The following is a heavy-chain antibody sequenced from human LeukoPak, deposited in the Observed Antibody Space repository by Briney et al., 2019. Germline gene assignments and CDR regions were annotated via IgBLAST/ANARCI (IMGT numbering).Heavy chain of an antibody. CDR3: ARDDYGGTRY. CDR2: IKQDGSEK. V-gene: IGHV3-7*01. J-gene: IGHJ4*02. Sequence: PGGSLRLSCAASGFTFTNYWMSWVRQAPGKGLEWVANIKQDGSEKYCVDSVKGRFSISRDNAKNSLYLQMNSLRAEDTAVYYCARDDYGGTRYWGQGTLVTVSS. D-gene: IGHD4/OR15-4a*01. CDR1: GFTFTNYW.